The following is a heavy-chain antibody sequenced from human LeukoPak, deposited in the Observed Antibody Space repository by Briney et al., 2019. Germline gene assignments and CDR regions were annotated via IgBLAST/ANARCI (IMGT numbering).Heavy chain of an antibody. CDR2: MNPNSGNT. J-gene: IGHJ4*02. CDR1: GYTFTSYD. Sequence: ASVKVSCKASGYTFTSYDINWVRQATGQGLEWMGWMNPNSGNTGYAQKFQGRVTMTRNTSISTAYMELSSLRSEDTAVYYCARQALGDTAMVYEDGHFDYWGQGTLVTVSS. V-gene: IGHV1-8*01. CDR3: ARQALGDTAMVYEDGHFDY. D-gene: IGHD5-18*01.